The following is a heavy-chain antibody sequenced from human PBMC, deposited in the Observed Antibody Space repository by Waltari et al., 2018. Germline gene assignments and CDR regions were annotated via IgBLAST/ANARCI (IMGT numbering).Heavy chain of an antibody. CDR2: ISSGGST. CDR1: GFTVSSNY. Sequence: EVQLVESGGGLIQPGGSLRLSCAASGFTVSSNYMSWVRQAPGKGVEGVSVISSGGSTYYADSVKGRFTISRDNSKNTLYLQMNSLRAEDTAVYYCARDTGGYDSLDAFDIWGQGTMVTVSS. CDR3: ARDTGGYDSLDAFDI. V-gene: IGHV3-53*01. D-gene: IGHD5-12*01. J-gene: IGHJ3*02.